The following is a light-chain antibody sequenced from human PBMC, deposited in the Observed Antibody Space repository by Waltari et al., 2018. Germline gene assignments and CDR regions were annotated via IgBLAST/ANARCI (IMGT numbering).Light chain of an antibody. CDR1: SSNIGSNI. Sequence: QSVLTQPPSASGAPGQRVTISCSGSSSNIGSNIVNWYQQVPGTTPKLLIYRNDQRPSGVPDRFSGSKSGTSASLAISGLRSDDEADYFCASWDDSLNGRWEFGGG. J-gene: IGLJ2*01. CDR2: RND. CDR3: ASWDDSLNGRWE. V-gene: IGLV1-44*01.